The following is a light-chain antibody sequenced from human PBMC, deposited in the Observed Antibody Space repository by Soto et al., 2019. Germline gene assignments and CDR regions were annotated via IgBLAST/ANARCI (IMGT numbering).Light chain of an antibody. CDR3: QQYGSSPWT. V-gene: IGKV3-20*01. CDR1: QNVSSSY. J-gene: IGKJ1*01. CDR2: GAS. Sequence: EIELTQSPGTLSLSPGERATLSCRASQNVSSSYLAWYQQKPGQAPRPLIYGASSRAIGIPDRFSGSGSGTDFTLTISRLEPEDFAVYYCQQYGSSPWTFGQGTKVEIK.